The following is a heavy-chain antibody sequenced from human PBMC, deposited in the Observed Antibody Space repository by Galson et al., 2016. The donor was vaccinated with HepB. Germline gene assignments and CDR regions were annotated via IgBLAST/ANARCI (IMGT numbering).Heavy chain of an antibody. CDR1: GGSISSGGYY. CDR2: IFYSGSS. V-gene: IGHV4-31*03. J-gene: IGHJ4*02. CDR3: TSGLVRGVISF. D-gene: IGHD3-10*01. Sequence: TLSLTCSVSGGSISSGGYYWSWIRQHPGKGLEWIGYIFYSGSSYYNPSLKSRVTIPVDTSKNQFSLKLSSVTAADTAVYHCTSGLVRGVISFWGQGLLVSASS.